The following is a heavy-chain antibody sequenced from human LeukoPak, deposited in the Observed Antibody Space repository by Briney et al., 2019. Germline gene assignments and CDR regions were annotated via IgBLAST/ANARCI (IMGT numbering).Heavy chain of an antibody. D-gene: IGHD2-2*01. CDR2: ISWDGGST. CDR1: GFTFDDYT. Sequence: TGGSLRLSCAASGFTFDDYTMHWVRQAPGKGLEWVSLISWDGGSTYYADSVKGRFTISRDNSKNSLFLQMNSLRTEDTALYYCAKDVAGPYCSSTSCHAPIIFDYWGQGTLVTVSS. J-gene: IGHJ4*02. CDR3: AKDVAGPYCSSTSCHAPIIFDY. V-gene: IGHV3-43*01.